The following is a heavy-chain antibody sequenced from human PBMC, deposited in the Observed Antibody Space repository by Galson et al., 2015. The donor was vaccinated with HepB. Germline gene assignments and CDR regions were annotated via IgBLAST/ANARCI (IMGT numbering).Heavy chain of an antibody. J-gene: IGHJ4*02. V-gene: IGHV3-48*01. D-gene: IGHD5-12*01. Sequence: SLRLSCAASEFRLTDYAMNWVRRAPGKGLEWAAYISSDSTTIHYADSVKGRFTISRDNAENSVFLQMNSLRGEDTAVYYCVRDRGSGFGGNDVPSFDYWGRGSLVTVSP. CDR2: ISSDSTTI. CDR3: VRDRGSGFGGNDVPSFDY. CDR1: EFRLTDYA.